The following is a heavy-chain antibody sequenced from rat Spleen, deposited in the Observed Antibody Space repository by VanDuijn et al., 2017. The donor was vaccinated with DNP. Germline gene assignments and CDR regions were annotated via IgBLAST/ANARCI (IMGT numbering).Heavy chain of an antibody. V-gene: IGHV5-7*01. J-gene: IGHJ2*01. D-gene: IGHD1-10*01. Sequence: EVQLVESGGGLVQPGRSLKLSCAASGFTFSDYNMAWVRQAPKKGLEWVATISYDGSSTYYRDSVKGRFTISRDNAKSTLYLQMDSLRSEDTATYYCARHGTTFDYWGQGVMVTVSS. CDR2: ISYDGSST. CDR3: ARHGTTFDY. CDR1: GFTFSDYN.